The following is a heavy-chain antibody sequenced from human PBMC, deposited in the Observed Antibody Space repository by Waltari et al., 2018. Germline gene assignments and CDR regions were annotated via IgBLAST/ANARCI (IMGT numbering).Heavy chain of an antibody. J-gene: IGHJ4*02. CDR2: ISDSGTT. CDR1: DFSISSGFY. D-gene: IGHD3-9*01. Sequence: QMQESGPGLVKPSETLSLMCSVSDFSISSGFYWGWLRQSPGKGLGWIGGISDSGTTSYNPALQSRVTISIDTSKNQFSLKLGSVTAADTAVFYCAREAGSGIDWYHDYWGQGILVTVSS. CDR3: AREAGSGIDWYHDY. V-gene: IGHV4-38-2*02.